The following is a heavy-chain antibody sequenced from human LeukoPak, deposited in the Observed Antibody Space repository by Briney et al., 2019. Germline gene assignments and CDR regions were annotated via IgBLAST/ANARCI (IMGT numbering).Heavy chain of an antibody. CDR3: ARGASSSWYGDY. D-gene: IGHD6-13*01. V-gene: IGHV1-2*02. CDR1: GYTFTGYY. J-gene: IGHJ4*02. Sequence: ASVKVSCKASGYTFTGYYMHWVRQAPGQGLEWMGWINPNSGGTNYAQKLQGRVTMTTDTSTSTAYMELRSLRSDDTAVYYCARGASSSWYGDYWGQGALVTVSS. CDR2: INPNSGGT.